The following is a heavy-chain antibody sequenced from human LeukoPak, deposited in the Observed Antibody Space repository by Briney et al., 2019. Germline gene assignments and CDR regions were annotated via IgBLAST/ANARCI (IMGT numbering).Heavy chain of an antibody. CDR2: ISGSGGST. J-gene: IGHJ4*02. D-gene: IGHD3-22*01. V-gene: IGHV3-23*01. CDR3: GGSPLRDSSGYYYFDY. CDR1: GFTFSSYA. Sequence: GGSLRLSCAASGFTFSSYAMSWVRQAPGKGLEWVSAISGSGGSTYYADSVKGRFTISRDNSKNTLYLQMNSLRAEDTAVYYCGGSPLRDSSGYYYFDYWGQGTLITVSS.